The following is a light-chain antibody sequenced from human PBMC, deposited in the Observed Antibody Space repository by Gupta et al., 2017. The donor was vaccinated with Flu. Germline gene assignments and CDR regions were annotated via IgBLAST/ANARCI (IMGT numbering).Light chain of an antibody. J-gene: IGKJ3*01. Sequence: DIRLTQSPSFLSALSGDRVIITCRASQVTSNFLAWYQQKPGKAPKLLIYAASTLQSGVPSRFSGSGSGTEFTLTISSLQPEDFATYYCQQHNSWEFTFGHGTNVDVK. CDR2: AAS. V-gene: IGKV1-9*01. CDR1: QVTSNF. CDR3: QQHNSWEFT.